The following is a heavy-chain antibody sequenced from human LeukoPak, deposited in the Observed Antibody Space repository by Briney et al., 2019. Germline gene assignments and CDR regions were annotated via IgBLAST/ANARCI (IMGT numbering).Heavy chain of an antibody. CDR2: LSGSSDST. CDR1: GFTFSSYV. J-gene: IGHJ4*02. Sequence: PGGSLRLSCAASGFTFSSYVMSWVRQAPGKGLEWVSALSGSSDSTYYADSVKGRFTISRDNFKSTLYLQMNSLRAEDTAVYYCTKGSGSSRPYYFDYWGQGTLVTVSS. D-gene: IGHD6-6*01. CDR3: TKGSGSSRPYYFDY. V-gene: IGHV3-23*01.